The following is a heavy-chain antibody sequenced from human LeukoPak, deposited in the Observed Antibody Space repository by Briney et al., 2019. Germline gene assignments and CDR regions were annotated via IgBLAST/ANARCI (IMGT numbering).Heavy chain of an antibody. V-gene: IGHV1-69*13. CDR1: GGTFSSYA. Sequence: SVKLSCKASGGTFSSYAISWVRQAPGQGLEWMGRIIPIFGTANYAQKFQGRVTITADESTSTAYMELSSLRSEDTAVYYCASRHSTEGSAALYGMDVWGQGTTVTVSS. CDR2: IIPIFGTA. CDR3: ASRHSTEGSAALYGMDV. D-gene: IGHD3-10*01. J-gene: IGHJ6*02.